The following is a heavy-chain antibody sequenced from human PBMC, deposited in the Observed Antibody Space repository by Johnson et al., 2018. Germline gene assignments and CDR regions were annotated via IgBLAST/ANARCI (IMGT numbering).Heavy chain of an antibody. D-gene: IGHD2-15*01. V-gene: IGHV3-30-3*01. CDR3: ASGGGYYYYMDV. CDR1: GFTFSSYA. J-gene: IGHJ6*03. CDR2: LSYDGSNK. Sequence: QVQLVQSGGGVVQPGRSLRLSCAASGFTFSSYAMHWVRQAPGKGLEWVAVLSYDGSNKYYADSVKGRFTISRDNSKNTLYLQMNSLRAEDRAVYYCASGGGYYYYMDVWGKGTTVTVSS.